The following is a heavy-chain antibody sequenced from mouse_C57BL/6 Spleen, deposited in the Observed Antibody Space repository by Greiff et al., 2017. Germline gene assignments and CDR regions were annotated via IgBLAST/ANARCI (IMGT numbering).Heavy chain of an antibody. CDR1: GYTFTSYW. V-gene: IGHV1-55*01. J-gene: IGHJ4*01. D-gene: IGHD6-1*01. Sequence: QVQLQQPGAELVKPGASVKMSCKASGYTFTSYWITWVKQRPGQGLEWIGDIYPGSGSTNYNENLKSKATLTVYTSSSTAFMPLSSLTSEDSAVYYCAIWGSSYAMDYWGQGTSVTVSS. CDR3: AIWGSSYAMDY. CDR2: IYPGSGST.